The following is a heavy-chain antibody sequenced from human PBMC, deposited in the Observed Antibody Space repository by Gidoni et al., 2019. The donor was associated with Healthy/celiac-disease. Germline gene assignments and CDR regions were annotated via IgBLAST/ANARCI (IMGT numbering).Heavy chain of an antibody. CDR2: ISSSSSYI. J-gene: IGHJ4*02. Sequence: EVQLVESGGGLVKPGGSLRLSCAASGFTFSSYSMNWVRQAPGKGLEWVSSISSSSSYIYYADSVKGRFTISRDNAKNSLYLQMNSLRAEDTAVYYCARILSGSYYFDYWGQGTLVTVSS. D-gene: IGHD1-26*01. CDR3: ARILSGSYYFDY. V-gene: IGHV3-21*01. CDR1: GFTFSSYS.